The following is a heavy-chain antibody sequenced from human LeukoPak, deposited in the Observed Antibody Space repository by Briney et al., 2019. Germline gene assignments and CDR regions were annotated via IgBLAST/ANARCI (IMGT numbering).Heavy chain of an antibody. D-gene: IGHD2-15*01. Sequence: SETLSLTCAVYGGSFSGYYWSWIRQPPGKGLEWIGEINRGGSTVYNPSLKSRVTISVDTSKNQFSPKMSSVTAADTAVYYCARAGRYCSGGSCFDYWGQGTLVTVSS. CDR1: GGSFSGYY. V-gene: IGHV4-34*01. CDR3: ARAGRYCSGGSCFDY. J-gene: IGHJ4*02. CDR2: INRGGST.